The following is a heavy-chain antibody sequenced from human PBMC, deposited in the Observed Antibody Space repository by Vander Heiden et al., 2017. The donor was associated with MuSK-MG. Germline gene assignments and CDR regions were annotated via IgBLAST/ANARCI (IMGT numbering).Heavy chain of an antibody. V-gene: IGHV3-73*01. Sequence: VQLVASGGGLVQPGGSLQLSCGASGFTFRGSAIHWVRQASGKGLEWVGRIRTKANSYATAYASSVRGRFSISRDDLNNAAYLQMDSLKTEDTAVYYCARPAYTGYDPSVSYFDLWGRGTLVTVSS. CDR1: GFTFRGSA. J-gene: IGHJ2*01. D-gene: IGHD5-12*01. CDR2: IRTKANSYAT. CDR3: ARPAYTGYDPSVSYFDL.